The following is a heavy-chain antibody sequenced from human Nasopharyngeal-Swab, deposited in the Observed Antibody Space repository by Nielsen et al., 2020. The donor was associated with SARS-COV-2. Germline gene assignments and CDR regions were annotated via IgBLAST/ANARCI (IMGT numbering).Heavy chain of an antibody. D-gene: IGHD2-2*01. CDR3: VKGMPQSGGMDV. J-gene: IGHJ6*03. CDR2: IGAAGGT. CDR1: GFTFSSND. Sequence: GRSLRLSCAASGFTFSSNDMHWVRLPRGKGLEWVSAIGAAGGTYYPDSVKGRFTISRENAKNSLYLQMNSLGAEDTAIYYCVKGMPQSGGMDVWGKGTTVSVSS. V-gene: IGHV3-13*01.